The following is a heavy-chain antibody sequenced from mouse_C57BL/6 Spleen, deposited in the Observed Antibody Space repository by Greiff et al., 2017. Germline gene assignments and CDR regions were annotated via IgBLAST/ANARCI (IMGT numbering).Heavy chain of an antibody. J-gene: IGHJ4*01. V-gene: IGHV1-39*01. CDR2: IHPNYGTT. Sequence: VQLQQSGPELVKPGASVKISCKASGYSFTDYNMNWVKQRNGKSLEWIGVIHPNYGTTSYNQKFKGKATLTVDQSSSTAYMQLNSLTSEDSAVYYCARTPNRQEAYYAMGDWGQGASVTV. CDR1: GYSFTDYN. CDR3: ARTPNRQEAYYAMGD.